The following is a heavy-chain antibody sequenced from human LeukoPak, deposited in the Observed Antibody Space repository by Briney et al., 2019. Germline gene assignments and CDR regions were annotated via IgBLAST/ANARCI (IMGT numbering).Heavy chain of an antibody. J-gene: IGHJ4*02. CDR3: AIIAAARYGLDY. Sequence: GASVKVSCKASGYTFTSYDINWVRQATGQGLEWMGWMNPNSGNTGNAQKFQGRVTMTRNTSISTAYMELSSLRSEDTAVYYCAIIAAARYGLDYWGQGTLVTVSS. D-gene: IGHD6-13*01. CDR2: MNPNSGNT. V-gene: IGHV1-8*01. CDR1: GYTFTSYD.